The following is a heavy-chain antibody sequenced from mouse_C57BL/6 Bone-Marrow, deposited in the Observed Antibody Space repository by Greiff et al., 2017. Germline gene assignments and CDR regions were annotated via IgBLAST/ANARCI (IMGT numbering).Heavy chain of an antibody. CDR2: IHPNSGST. CDR1: GYTFTSYW. CDR3: ASPLDYYGSSPLAY. V-gene: IGHV1-64*01. J-gene: IGHJ3*01. Sequence: QVQLQQPGAELVKPGASVKLSCKASGYTFTSYWMHWVKQRPGQGLEWIGMIHPNSGSTNYNEKFKSKATLTVDKSSSTAYMQLSSLTSEDSAVYYCASPLDYYGSSPLAYWGQGTLVTVSA. D-gene: IGHD1-1*01.